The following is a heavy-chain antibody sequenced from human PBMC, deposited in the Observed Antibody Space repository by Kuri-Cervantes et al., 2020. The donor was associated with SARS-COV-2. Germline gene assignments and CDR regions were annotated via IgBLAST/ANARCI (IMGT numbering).Heavy chain of an antibody. D-gene: IGHD5-12*01. CDR1: GGSISSGNYY. CDR3: AREWEGRYSGTFTDY. CDR2: IYYSGST. J-gene: IGHJ4*02. Sequence: SCTVSGGSISSGNYYWSWIRQHPGKGLEWIGYIYYSGSTYYNPSLKSRVTMSLDTSKNQFSLKLTSVSAADTAVYYCAREWEGRYSGTFTDYWGPGTLVTVSS. V-gene: IGHV4-31*02.